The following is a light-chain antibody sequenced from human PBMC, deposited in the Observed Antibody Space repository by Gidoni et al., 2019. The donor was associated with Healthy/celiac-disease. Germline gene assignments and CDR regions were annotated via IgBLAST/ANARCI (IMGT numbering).Light chain of an antibody. V-gene: IGKV1-39*01. J-gene: IGKJ4*01. Sequence: DIQMTQSPSSLSASVGDRVTITCRASQSISRYLNWYQQKPGKAPKLLSYAEPSLQSGVPSRFSGIGSGTDFTLTISSLQPEDFATYYCQQSYSTLITFGGGTKVEIK. CDR1: QSISRY. CDR2: AEP. CDR3: QQSYSTLIT.